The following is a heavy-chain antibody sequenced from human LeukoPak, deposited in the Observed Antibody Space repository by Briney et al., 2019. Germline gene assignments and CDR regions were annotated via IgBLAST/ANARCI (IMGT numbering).Heavy chain of an antibody. J-gene: IGHJ3*02. V-gene: IGHV3-48*01. CDR1: GFTFSSYS. CDR2: ISSSSSTI. Sequence: GGSLRLSCAASGFTFSSYSMNWVRQAPGKGLEWVSYISSSSSTIYYADSVKGRFALSRDNAKNSLYLQMNSLRAEDTAVYYCAKVGASYPSNAFDIWGQGTMVTVFS. CDR3: AKVGASYPSNAFDI. D-gene: IGHD3-16*02.